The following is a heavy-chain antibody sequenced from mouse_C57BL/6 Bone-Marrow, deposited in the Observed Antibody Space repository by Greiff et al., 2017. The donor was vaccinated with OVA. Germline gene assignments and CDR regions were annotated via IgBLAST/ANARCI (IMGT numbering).Heavy chain of an antibody. J-gene: IGHJ4*01. V-gene: IGHV4-1*01. CDR2: INPDSSTI. CDR1: GIDFSRYW. D-gene: IGHD1-1*01. CDR3: ARPDYYGSSYSYAMDY. Sequence: EVQLVESGGGLVQPGGSLKLSCAASGIDFSRYWMSWVRRAPGKGLEWIGEINPDSSTINYAPSLKDKFIISRDNAKNTLYLQMSKVRSEDTALYYCARPDYYGSSYSYAMDYWGQGTSVTVSS.